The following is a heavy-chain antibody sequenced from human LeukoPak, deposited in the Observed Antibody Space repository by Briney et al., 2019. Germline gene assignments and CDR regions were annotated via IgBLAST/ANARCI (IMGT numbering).Heavy chain of an antibody. V-gene: IGHV3-23*01. CDR2: ISGSGGST. D-gene: IGHD2-15*01. Sequence: GGSLRLSCAASGFTFSSYAMSWVRQAPGKGLEWVSAISGSGGSTYYADSVKGRFTISRDNSKNTLYLQMNSLRAEDTAVYYSAKSPYCSGGNCYSGDFDYWGQGTLVTVSS. CDR3: AKSPYCSGGNCYSGDFDY. J-gene: IGHJ4*02. CDR1: GFTFSSYA.